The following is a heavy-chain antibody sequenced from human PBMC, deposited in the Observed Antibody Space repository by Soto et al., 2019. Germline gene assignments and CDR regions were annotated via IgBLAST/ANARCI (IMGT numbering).Heavy chain of an antibody. CDR1: GGSISSGGYY. CDR2: IYYSGST. J-gene: IGHJ4*02. D-gene: IGHD3-22*01. V-gene: IGHV4-31*03. CDR3: ARGVPRGYDSSGYPYPVGY. Sequence: QVQLQESGPGLVKPSQTLSLTCTVSGGSISSGGYYWSWIRQHPGKGLEWIGYIYYSGSTYYNPSLKSRVTIAVDTSKNQFSLKLSSVTAADTAVYYCARGVPRGYDSSGYPYPVGYWGQGTLVTVSS.